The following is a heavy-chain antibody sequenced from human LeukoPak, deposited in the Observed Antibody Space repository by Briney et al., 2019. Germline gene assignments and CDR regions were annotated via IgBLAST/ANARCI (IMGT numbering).Heavy chain of an antibody. V-gene: IGHV3-48*01. CDR1: GFTFSDYS. Sequence: GGSLRLSCAASGFTFSDYSMNWVRQAPGKGLEWISYIGIDSGNTNYADSVKGRFTISGDKAKNSLYLQMNSLRVEDTAVYYCARDYKYAFDNWGHGTLVTVSS. J-gene: IGHJ4*01. D-gene: IGHD5-24*01. CDR2: IGIDSGNT. CDR3: ARDYKYAFDN.